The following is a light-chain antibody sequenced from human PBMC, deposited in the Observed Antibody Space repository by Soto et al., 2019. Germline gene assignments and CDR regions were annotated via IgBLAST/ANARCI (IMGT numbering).Light chain of an antibody. CDR2: EVS. Sequence: QSALTQPASVSGSPGQSITISCTGTSSDVGGYNHVSWYQHHPGKAPKLIIFEVSNRPSGVSNRFSGSKSGNTASLPISGLQAEDEGDYYCLSHTSNNTRVFGTGTKVTVL. V-gene: IGLV2-14*01. CDR3: LSHTSNNTRV. J-gene: IGLJ1*01. CDR1: SSDVGGYNH.